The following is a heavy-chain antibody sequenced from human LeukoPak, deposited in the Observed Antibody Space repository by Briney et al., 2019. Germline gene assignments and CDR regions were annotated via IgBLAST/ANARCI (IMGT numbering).Heavy chain of an antibody. CDR1: GFTFSSYA. D-gene: IGHD2-2*01. V-gene: IGHV3-30-3*01. CDR3: ARAQVPIVVVPAAIDY. CDR2: ISYDGSNK. Sequence: PGRSLRLSRAASGFTFSSYAMHWVRQAPGKGLEWVAVISYDGSNKYYADSVKGRFTISRDNSKNTLYLQMNSLRAEDTAVYYCARAQVPIVVVPAAIDYWGQGTLVTVSS. J-gene: IGHJ4*02.